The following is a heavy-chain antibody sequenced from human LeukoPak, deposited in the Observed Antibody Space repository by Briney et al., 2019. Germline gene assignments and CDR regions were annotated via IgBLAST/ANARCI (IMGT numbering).Heavy chain of an antibody. Sequence: GGSLRLSCAASGFTFTSAWMNWVRQASGKGLEWVGRIKSKADGATTDYAAPVKGRFTISRDDSENTLYLQMNSLRAEDTAVYYCARRRTTVTTSLDYWGQGTLVTVSS. CDR2: IKSKADGATT. J-gene: IGHJ4*02. D-gene: IGHD4-17*01. V-gene: IGHV3-15*01. CDR3: ARRRTTVTTSLDY. CDR1: GFTFTSAW.